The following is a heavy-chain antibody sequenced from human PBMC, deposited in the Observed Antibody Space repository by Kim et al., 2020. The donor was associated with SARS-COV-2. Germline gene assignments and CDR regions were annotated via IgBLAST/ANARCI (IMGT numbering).Heavy chain of an antibody. CDR3: ARDHRSCSISTCYGEAIDY. CDR2: INTGSGNT. V-gene: IGHV1-3*04. CDR1: GYTFTNYA. J-gene: IGHJ4*02. Sequence: ASVKFSCKSSGYTFTNYAIHWVRQAPGQRLEWMGWINTGSGNTKYSQIFQGRVAITRDTSANTAYMELSSLRSDDTAVYYCARDHRSCSISTCYGEAIDYWGQGPLVTVSS. D-gene: IGHD2-2*01.